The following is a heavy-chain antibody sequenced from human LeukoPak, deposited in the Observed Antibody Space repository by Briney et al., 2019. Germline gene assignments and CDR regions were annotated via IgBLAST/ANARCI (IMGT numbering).Heavy chain of an antibody. D-gene: IGHD2-2*01. Sequence: GGSLRLSCAASGFTLSSYAMSWVRQAPGKGLEWVPSISGSGGSTYYADSVKGRFTISRDNSKNTLYLQMNGLRAEDTAVYYCAKRTIPAAPFDYWGQGTLVTVSS. CDR1: GFTLSSYA. CDR3: AKRTIPAAPFDY. CDR2: ISGSGGST. V-gene: IGHV3-23*01. J-gene: IGHJ4*02.